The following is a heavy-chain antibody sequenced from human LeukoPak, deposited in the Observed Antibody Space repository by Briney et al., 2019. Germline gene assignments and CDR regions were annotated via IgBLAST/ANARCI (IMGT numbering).Heavy chain of an antibody. V-gene: IGHV4-61*02. CDR2: IYTSGST. CDR3: ARWHCSSTSCYAGV. CDR1: GGSISSGSYY. J-gene: IGHJ4*02. Sequence: PSQTLSLTCTVPGGSISSGSYYWSWIRQPAGKGLEWIGRIYTSGSTNYNPSLKSRVTISVDTSKNQFSLKLSSVTAADTAVYYCARWHCSSTSCYAGVWGQGTLVTVSS. D-gene: IGHD2-2*01.